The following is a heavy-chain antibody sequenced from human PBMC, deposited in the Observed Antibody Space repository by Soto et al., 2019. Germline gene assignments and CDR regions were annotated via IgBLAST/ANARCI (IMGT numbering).Heavy chain of an antibody. CDR2: ISGSGGST. Sequence: GGSLRLSCAASGFTFSSYAMSWVRQAPGKGLEWVSAISGSGGSTYYADSVKGRFTISRDNSKSTLYLQMNSLRAEDTAVYYCAKDAGRGYSYGYPFGYWGQGTLVTVSS. CDR3: AKDAGRGYSYGYPFGY. CDR1: GFTFSSYA. J-gene: IGHJ4*02. D-gene: IGHD5-18*01. V-gene: IGHV3-23*01.